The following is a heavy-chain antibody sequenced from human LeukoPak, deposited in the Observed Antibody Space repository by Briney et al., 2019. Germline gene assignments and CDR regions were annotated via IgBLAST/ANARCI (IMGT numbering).Heavy chain of an antibody. V-gene: IGHV4-59*01. J-gene: IGHJ4*02. Sequence: PSETLSLTCTVSGGSISSYYWSWIRQPPGKGLEWIGYIYYSGSTNYNPSLKSRVTISVDTSKNQFSLKLSSVTAADTAVYYCAGDGVGATRGFYFDYWGQGTLVTVSS. CDR3: AGDGVGATRGFYFDY. D-gene: IGHD1-26*01. CDR2: IYYSGST. CDR1: GGSISSYY.